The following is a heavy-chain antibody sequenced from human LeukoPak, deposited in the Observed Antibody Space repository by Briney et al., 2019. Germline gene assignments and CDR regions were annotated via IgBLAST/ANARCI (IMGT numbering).Heavy chain of an antibody. V-gene: IGHV3-7*01. CDR1: GFTFSSYW. CDR2: IKQDGSEK. J-gene: IGHJ6*02. CDR3: ARDRPFYDFWSGYRSYYGMDV. Sequence: GGSLRLSCAASGFTFSSYWMSWVRQAPGKGLEWVANIKQDGSEKYYVDSVKGRFTISRDNAKNSLYLQMNSLRAEDTAVYYCARDRPFYDFWSGYRSYYGMDVWGQGTTVTVSS. D-gene: IGHD3-3*01.